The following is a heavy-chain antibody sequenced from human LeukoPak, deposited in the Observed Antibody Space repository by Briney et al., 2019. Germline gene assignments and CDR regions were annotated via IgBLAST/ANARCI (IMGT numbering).Heavy chain of an antibody. V-gene: IGHV3-48*03. J-gene: IGHJ4*02. CDR3: ARGHRSSTSWSYFDY. Sequence: GGSLTLSCAASGFIFSTYEMNWLRQAPGKGLEWISYISSSVTTIYYADSVKGRFTISRDNAKNSLYLQMNSLRAEDTAPYYCARGHRSSTSWSYFDYWGQGTLVTVSS. CDR1: GFIFSTYE. D-gene: IGHD2-2*01. CDR2: ISSSVTTI.